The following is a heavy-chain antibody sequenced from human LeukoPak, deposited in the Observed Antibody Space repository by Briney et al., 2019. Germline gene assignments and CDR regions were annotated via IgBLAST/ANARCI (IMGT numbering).Heavy chain of an antibody. Sequence: GGSLRLSCAASGFTFSSYGMHWVRHAPGKGLEWGAFIRYDGSNKYYADSVKGRFTISRDNSKNTLYLQMNSLRAEDTAVYYCARDGRNYDILTGLYYYYGMDVWGQGTTVTVSS. CDR3: ARDGRNYDILTGLYYYYGMDV. CDR2: IRYDGSNK. V-gene: IGHV3-30*02. CDR1: GFTFSSYG. J-gene: IGHJ6*02. D-gene: IGHD3-9*01.